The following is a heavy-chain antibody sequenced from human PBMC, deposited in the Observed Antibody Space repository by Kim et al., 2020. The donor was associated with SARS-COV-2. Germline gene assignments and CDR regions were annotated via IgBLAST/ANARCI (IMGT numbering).Heavy chain of an antibody. V-gene: IGHV4-34*01. Sequence: SETLSLTCAVYGGSFSGYYWSWIRQPPGKGLEWIGEINHSGSTNYNPSLKSRVTISVDTSKNQFSLKLSSVTAADTAVYYCARARSTMVRGVFDYWGQGTLVTVSS. CDR3: ARARSTMVRGVFDY. CDR1: GGSFSGYY. CDR2: INHSGST. J-gene: IGHJ4*02. D-gene: IGHD3-10*01.